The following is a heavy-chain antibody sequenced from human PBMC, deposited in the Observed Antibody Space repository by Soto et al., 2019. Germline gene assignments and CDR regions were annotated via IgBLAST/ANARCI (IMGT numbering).Heavy chain of an antibody. CDR2: ISSSGSTI. Sequence: GVLRLSCAASGFTFSDYYMSWIRQAPGKGLEWVSYISSSGSTIYYADSVRGRFTISRDNAKNSLYLQMNSLRAEDTAVYYCARKSGYEKLDYWGQGTLVTVSS. CDR3: ARKSGYEKLDY. CDR1: GFTFSDYY. V-gene: IGHV3-11*01. D-gene: IGHD5-12*01. J-gene: IGHJ4*02.